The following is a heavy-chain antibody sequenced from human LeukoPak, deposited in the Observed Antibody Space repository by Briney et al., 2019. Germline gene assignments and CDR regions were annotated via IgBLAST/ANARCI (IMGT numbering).Heavy chain of an antibody. Sequence: GGSLRLSCAASGFTFSSYAMSWVRQAPGKGLEWVSAISGSGGSTYYADSVKGRFTISRDNSKNTLYLQMNSLRAEDTAVYYCARVNFNYDYGMDVWGQGTTVTVSS. CDR3: ARVNFNYDYGMDV. CDR1: GFTFSSYA. V-gene: IGHV3-23*01. J-gene: IGHJ6*02. D-gene: IGHD1-7*01. CDR2: ISGSGGST.